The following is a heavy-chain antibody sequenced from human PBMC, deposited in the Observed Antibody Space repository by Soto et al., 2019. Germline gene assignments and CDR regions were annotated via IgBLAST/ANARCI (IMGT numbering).Heavy chain of an antibody. CDR2: LVVGTGNT. CDR1: GFTFRSSA. D-gene: IGHD2-15*01. CDR3: ATGAYCSGGSCSDYYYYYYGMDL. Sequence: GASVKVSRKTSGFTFRSSAVQWVRQARGQRLEWIGWLVVGTGNTNYAQKFQQRVTISSDGSTNTVSMELSSLTSEDTAVYYCATGAYCSGGSCSDYYYYYYGMDLWGQGTTVTVSS. V-gene: IGHV1-58*01. J-gene: IGHJ6*02.